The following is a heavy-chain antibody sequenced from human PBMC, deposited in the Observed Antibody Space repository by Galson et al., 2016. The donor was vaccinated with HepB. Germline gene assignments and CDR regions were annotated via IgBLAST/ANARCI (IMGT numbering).Heavy chain of an antibody. D-gene: IGHD3-10*01. J-gene: IGHJ6*02. Sequence: SLRLSCAASGFTFGDYAMSWVRQAPGKGLEWVGFIRTRPYGATTQYAASVKGRFTISRDDSKSIAYLQMNSLRAEDTAVYYCARELRPTITVIRGVNYGMAVWGPGTTVTVS. CDR1: GFTFGDYA. CDR2: IRTRPYGATT. V-gene: IGHV3-49*04. CDR3: ARELRPTITVIRGVNYGMAV.